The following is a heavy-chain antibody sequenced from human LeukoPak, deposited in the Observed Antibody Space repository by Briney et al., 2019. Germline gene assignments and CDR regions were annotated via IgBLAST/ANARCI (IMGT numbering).Heavy chain of an antibody. D-gene: IGHD5-12*01. Sequence: GRSLRLSCAASGFSFSVYAMHWVRQAPGKGLDGVALISYDGSNKYYAHPVKGRFNISRDNSKNTLYLQMNSLRAEDTAVYYCAREFTVANQPRFDFWGQGTLVTVSS. CDR1: GFSFSVYA. J-gene: IGHJ4*02. CDR2: ISYDGSNK. V-gene: IGHV3-30-3*01. CDR3: AREFTVANQPRFDF.